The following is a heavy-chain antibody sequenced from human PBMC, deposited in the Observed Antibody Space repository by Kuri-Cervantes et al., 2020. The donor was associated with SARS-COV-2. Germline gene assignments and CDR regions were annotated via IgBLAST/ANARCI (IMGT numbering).Heavy chain of an antibody. Sequence: SETLSLTCAVSGGSISSSNWWSWVRQPPGKGLGWIGEIYHSGSTNYNPSLKSRVTISVDKSKNQFSLKLSSVTAADTAVYYCAREASIFGVVTLDYWGQGTLVTVSS. CDR2: IYHSGST. J-gene: IGHJ4*02. CDR1: GGSISSSNW. D-gene: IGHD3-3*01. V-gene: IGHV4-4*02. CDR3: AREASIFGVVTLDY.